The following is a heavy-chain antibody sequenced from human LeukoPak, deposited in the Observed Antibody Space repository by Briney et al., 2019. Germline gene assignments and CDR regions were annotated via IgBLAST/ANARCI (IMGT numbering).Heavy chain of an antibody. CDR2: IYYSGST. Sequence: PSETLSLTCTDSGGSISSYYWSWIRQPPGKGLEWIGYIYYSGSTNYNPSLKSRVTISVDTSKNQFSLKLSSVTAADTAVYYCARGLYSSGWALFDYWGQGTLVTVSS. J-gene: IGHJ4*02. CDR1: GGSISSYY. D-gene: IGHD6-19*01. CDR3: ARGLYSSGWALFDY. V-gene: IGHV4-59*01.